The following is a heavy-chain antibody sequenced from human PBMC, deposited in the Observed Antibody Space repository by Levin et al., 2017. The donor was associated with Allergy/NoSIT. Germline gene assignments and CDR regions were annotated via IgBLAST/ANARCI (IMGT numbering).Heavy chain of an antibody. Sequence: SVKVSCKASGGTFSSYAISWVRQAPGQGLEWMGRIIPILGIANYAQKFQGRVTITADKSTSTAYMELSSLRSEDTAVYYCASAMVRGPSSWFDPWGQGTLVTVSS. CDR3: ASAMVRGPSSWFDP. CDR2: IIPILGIA. CDR1: GGTFSSYA. D-gene: IGHD3-10*01. J-gene: IGHJ5*02. V-gene: IGHV1-69*04.